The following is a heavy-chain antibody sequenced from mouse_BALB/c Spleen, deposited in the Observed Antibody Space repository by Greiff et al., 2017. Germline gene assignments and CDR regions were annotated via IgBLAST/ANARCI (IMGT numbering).Heavy chain of an antibody. D-gene: IGHD4-1*01. J-gene: IGHJ3*01. CDR1: GFAFSSYD. V-gene: IGHV5-12-1*01. Sequence: EVKVVESGGGLVKPGGSLKLSCAASGFAFSSYDMSWVRQTPEKRLEWVAYISSGGGSTYYPDTVKGRFTISRDNAKNTLYLQMSSLKSEDTAMYYCARHGLGRGFAYWGQGTLGTVSA. CDR3: ARHGLGRGFAY. CDR2: ISSGGGST.